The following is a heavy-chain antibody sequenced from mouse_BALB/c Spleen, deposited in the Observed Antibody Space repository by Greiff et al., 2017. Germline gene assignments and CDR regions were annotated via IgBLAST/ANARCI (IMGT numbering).Heavy chain of an antibody. D-gene: IGHD3-1*01. V-gene: IGHV5-4*02. Sequence: EVKLMESGGGLVKPGGSLKLSCAASGFTFSDYYMYWVRQTPEKRLEWVATISDGGSYTYYPDSVKGRFTISRDNAKNNLYLQMSSLKSEDTAMYYCARDSSGYVGYWGQGTTLTVSS. CDR1: GFTFSDYY. CDR2: ISDGGSYT. J-gene: IGHJ2*01. CDR3: ARDSSGYVGY.